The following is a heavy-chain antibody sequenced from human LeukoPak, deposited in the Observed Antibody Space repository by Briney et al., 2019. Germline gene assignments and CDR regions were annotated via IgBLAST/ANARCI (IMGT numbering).Heavy chain of an antibody. CDR2: INSDGSST. Sequence: GGSLRLSCVASGFTFSSYWMHWVRQAPGKGLVWVSRINSDGSSTKCADSVKGRFTISGDNAKNTLYLQMNSLRAEDTAVYYCAKIPTSSGWSHFDYWGQGTLVTVSS. V-gene: IGHV3-74*03. J-gene: IGHJ4*02. CDR1: GFTFSSYW. D-gene: IGHD6-19*01. CDR3: AKIPTSSGWSHFDY.